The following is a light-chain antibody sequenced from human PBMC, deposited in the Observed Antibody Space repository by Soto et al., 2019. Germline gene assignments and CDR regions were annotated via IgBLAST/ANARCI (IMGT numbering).Light chain of an antibody. J-gene: IGLJ1*01. Sequence: QSALTQPASVSGSPGQSITISCTGTSSDVGGYNSVSWYQQHPGKAPKLMIYDVTNRPSGISNRFSGSKSANTASLTISGLQAEDEADYYCSSYTRSSAPNYVFGTGTKVTVL. CDR3: SSYTRSSAPNYV. CDR2: DVT. CDR1: SSDVGGYNS. V-gene: IGLV2-14*03.